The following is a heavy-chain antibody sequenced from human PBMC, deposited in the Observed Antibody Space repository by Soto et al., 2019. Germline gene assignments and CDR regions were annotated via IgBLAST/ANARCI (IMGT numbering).Heavy chain of an antibody. J-gene: IGHJ5*02. CDR3: ARAMDTAMASKDNWFDP. CDR2: ISYDENNR. CDR1: GFTFRNYD. V-gene: IGHV3-30-3*01. Sequence: QVQLVESGGGVVQPGRSLRLSCAASGFTFRNYDMHWVRQAPGKGLEWVAVISYDENNRYYTDSVKGRFTISRDNSKNKLYLQVNSLRPEDTAVYYCARAMDTAMASKDNWFDPWGQGTLVTVSS. D-gene: IGHD5-18*01.